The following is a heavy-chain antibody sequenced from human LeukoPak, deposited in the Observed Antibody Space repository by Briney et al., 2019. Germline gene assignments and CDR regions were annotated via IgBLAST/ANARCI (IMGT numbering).Heavy chain of an antibody. Sequence: SVKISCKASGGTFSSYAISWVRQAPGQGLEWMGGIIPIFGTANYAQKFQGRVTITADESTSTAYMELSSLRSEDTAVYYCVARSYYYDSSGYYLDIWGQGTMVTVSS. D-gene: IGHD3-22*01. CDR3: VARSYYYDSSGYYLDI. CDR1: GGTFSSYA. V-gene: IGHV1-69*13. J-gene: IGHJ3*02. CDR2: IIPIFGTA.